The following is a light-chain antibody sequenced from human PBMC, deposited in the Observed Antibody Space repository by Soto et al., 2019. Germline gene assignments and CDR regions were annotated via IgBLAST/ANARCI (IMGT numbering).Light chain of an antibody. V-gene: IGLV2-14*01. J-gene: IGLJ1*01. CDR2: EVS. CDR3: SSYTSNNTPFV. CDR1: SSDVGNYIH. Sequence: QSALTQPASVSGSPGQSITISCTGTSSDVGNYIHVSWFQHHPGKAPKLMIYEVSNRPSGVSNRFSASKSGNTASLTISGLQAEDGADYYCSSYTSNNTPFVFGTGTKVTVL.